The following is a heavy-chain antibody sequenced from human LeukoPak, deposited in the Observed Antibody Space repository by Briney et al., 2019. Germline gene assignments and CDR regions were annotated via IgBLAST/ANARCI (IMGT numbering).Heavy chain of an antibody. V-gene: IGHV4-34*01. J-gene: IGHJ4*02. CDR1: GGSFSGYY. CDR2: IIHSGRT. D-gene: IGHD2/OR15-2a*01. CDR3: ARGILVTVYAAFDY. Sequence: PSETLSLTCGVYGGSFSGYYWTWVRQSPGMGLEWIGEIIHSGRTNYNPSLTSRVSISVDTSENQFSLELSSVTAADTAVYYCARGILVTVYAAFDYWGQGTLVTVSS.